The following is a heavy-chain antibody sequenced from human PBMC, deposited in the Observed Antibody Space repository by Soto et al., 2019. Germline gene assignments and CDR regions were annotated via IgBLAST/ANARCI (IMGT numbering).Heavy chain of an antibody. CDR2: ISSNGGST. Sequence: GSLRLSCAASGFTFSSYAMHWVRQAPGKGLEYVSAISSNGGSTYYANSVKGRFTISRDNSKNTLYLQMGSLRAEDMAVYYCARGRQSVKITIFGVVYYGMDVWGQGTTVTVSS. CDR1: GFTFSSYA. J-gene: IGHJ6*02. CDR3: ARGRQSVKITIFGVVYYGMDV. V-gene: IGHV3-64*01. D-gene: IGHD3-3*01.